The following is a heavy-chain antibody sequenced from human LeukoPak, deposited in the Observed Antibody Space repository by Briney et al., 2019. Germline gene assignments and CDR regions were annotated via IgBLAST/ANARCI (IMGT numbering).Heavy chain of an antibody. CDR3: AKARTPVTSYFDK. J-gene: IGHJ4*02. CDR2: ISGTDDG. D-gene: IGHD4-23*01. CDR1: GFTFSTYT. V-gene: IGHV3-23*01. Sequence: PGGSLRLSCAASGFTFSTYTMSWVRQAPGKGLEWFSAISGTDDGYYADSVKGRFTISRDNSKNALYLQMNSLRAEDTAVYYCAKARTPVTSYFDKWGQGTLVTVSS.